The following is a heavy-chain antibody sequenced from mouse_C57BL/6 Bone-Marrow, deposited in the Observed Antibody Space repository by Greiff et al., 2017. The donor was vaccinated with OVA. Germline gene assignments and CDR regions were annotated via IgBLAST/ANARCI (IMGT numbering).Heavy chain of an antibody. Sequence: QVQLQQSGAELARPGASVKMSCKASGYTFTSYTMHWVKQRPGQGLEWIGYINPSSGYTKYNQKFKDKATLTADKSSSTAYMQLSSLTSEDSAVYYCALDSSGYVAMDYWGQGTSVTVSS. CDR3: ALDSSGYVAMDY. D-gene: IGHD3-2*02. J-gene: IGHJ4*01. CDR1: GYTFTSYT. V-gene: IGHV1-4*01. CDR2: INPSSGYT.